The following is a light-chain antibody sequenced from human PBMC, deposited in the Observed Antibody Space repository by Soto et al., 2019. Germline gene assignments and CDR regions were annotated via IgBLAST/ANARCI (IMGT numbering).Light chain of an antibody. V-gene: IGKV3-20*01. CDR1: QSVSRSY. J-gene: IGKJ2*01. CDR2: GAS. CDR3: QQYGSSPPYT. Sequence: EIVLTQSPGTLSLSPGERATLSCRASQSVSRSYLAWYQQKPGQAPRLLIYGASTTDTGIPDRFSGSGSGTDFTLTISRLEPEDFAVYYCQQYGSSPPYTFGQGTKLAIK.